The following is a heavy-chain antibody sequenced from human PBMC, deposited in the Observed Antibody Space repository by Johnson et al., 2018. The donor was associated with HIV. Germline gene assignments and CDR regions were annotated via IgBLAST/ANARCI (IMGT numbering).Heavy chain of an antibody. V-gene: IGHV3-33*01. CDR1: GLSFSSYG. Sequence: MQLVESGGGLVQPGRSVRLSCAASGLSFSSYGMEWVRQAPGKGLEWVAVIWSDGSNKHYADSVKGRFTISRDNSKNTLYLQMNSLRAEDTAVYYCATSTASDALDIWGQGTMVNVSS. CDR2: IWSDGSNK. J-gene: IGHJ3*02. CDR3: ATSTASDALDI. D-gene: IGHD1-1*01.